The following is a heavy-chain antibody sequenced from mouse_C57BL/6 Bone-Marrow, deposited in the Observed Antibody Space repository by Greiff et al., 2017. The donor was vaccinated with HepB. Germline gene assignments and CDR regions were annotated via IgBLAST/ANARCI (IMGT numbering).Heavy chain of an antibody. D-gene: IGHD1-1*01. CDR2: INPNNGGT. Sequence: EVKLQQSGPELVKPGASVKIPCKASGYTFTDYNMDWVKQSHGKSLEWIGDINPNNGGTIYNQKFKGKATLTVDKSSSTAYMELRSLTSEDTAVYYCARGIIYYYGSSFYYYAMDYWGQGTSVTVSS. CDR1: GYTFTDYN. J-gene: IGHJ4*01. V-gene: IGHV1-18*01. CDR3: ARGIIYYYGSSFYYYAMDY.